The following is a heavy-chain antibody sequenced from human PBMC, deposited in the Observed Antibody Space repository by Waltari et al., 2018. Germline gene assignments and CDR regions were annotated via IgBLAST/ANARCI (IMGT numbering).Heavy chain of an antibody. CDR3: AHRLGANNTGGAFDI. V-gene: IGHV2-5*02. J-gene: IGHJ3*02. CDR1: GFSLMTSGVG. Sequence: QITLKESGPTLVKPTQTLTLTCTFSGFSLMTSGVGVGWIRQPPGKALEWLAVIFWDDVKRYSPSLQTRLTITKDTSRNQVVLTLTNMDPVDTASYHCAHRLGANNTGGAFDIWGQGTMVTVSS. CDR2: IFWDDVK. D-gene: IGHD2-8*02.